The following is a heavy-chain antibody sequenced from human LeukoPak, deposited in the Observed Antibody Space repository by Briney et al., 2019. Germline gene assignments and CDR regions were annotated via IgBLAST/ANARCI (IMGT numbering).Heavy chain of an antibody. CDR2: INSDGSST. CDR1: GFTFSSYW. CDR3: ARVKVGDYGDYVVVFDI. Sequence: GGSLRLSCAASGFTFSSYWMHWVRQAPGKGLVWVSRINSDGSSTSYADSVKGRFTISRDNAKNTLYLQMNSLRAEDTAVYYCARVKVGDYGDYVVVFDIWGQGTMVTVSS. D-gene: IGHD4-17*01. J-gene: IGHJ3*02. V-gene: IGHV3-74*01.